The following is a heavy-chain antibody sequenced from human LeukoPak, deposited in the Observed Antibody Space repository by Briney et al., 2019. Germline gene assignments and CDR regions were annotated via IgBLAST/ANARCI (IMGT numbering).Heavy chain of an antibody. D-gene: IGHD1-1*01. V-gene: IGHV1-2*06. J-gene: IGHJ4*02. CDR1: GYTFTGHY. Sequence: ASVKVSCKASGYTFTGHYMHRVRQAPGQGLEWMGRINPNSGGTNYAQKFQGRVTMTRDTSITTAYMELSRLRSDDTAVYYCARNDYATDYFDYWGQGTLVTVSS. CDR2: INPNSGGT. CDR3: ARNDYATDYFDY.